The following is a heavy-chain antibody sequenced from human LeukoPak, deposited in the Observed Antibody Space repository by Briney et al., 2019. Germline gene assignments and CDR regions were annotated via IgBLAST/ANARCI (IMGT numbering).Heavy chain of an antibody. Sequence: ASVKVSCKVSGYTLTELSMHWVRQAPGKGLEWMGGFDPEDGETIYAQKFKGRVTTTEDTSTDTAYMELSSLRFEDTAVYYCATWIWAASYYDYWGQGTLVSVSS. D-gene: IGHD3/OR15-3a*01. CDR2: FDPEDGET. CDR1: GYTLTELS. V-gene: IGHV1-24*01. CDR3: ATWIWAASYYDY. J-gene: IGHJ4*02.